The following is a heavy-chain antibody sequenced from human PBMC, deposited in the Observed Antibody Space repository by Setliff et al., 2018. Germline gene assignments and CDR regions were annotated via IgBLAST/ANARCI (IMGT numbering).Heavy chain of an antibody. CDR3: AREQWLDPPGYYYMDV. CDR2: IRDRGNT. J-gene: IGHJ6*03. D-gene: IGHD6-19*01. Sequence: LSLTCSVAGGSVSRTVYYWGWVRQSPGKGPEWVASIRDRGNTAYNPSLRSRLTISIDTSENQFSMKLISVTAADMAVYYCAREQWLDPPGYYYMDVWAKGTTVTVSS. CDR1: GGSVSRTVYY. V-gene: IGHV4-39*07.